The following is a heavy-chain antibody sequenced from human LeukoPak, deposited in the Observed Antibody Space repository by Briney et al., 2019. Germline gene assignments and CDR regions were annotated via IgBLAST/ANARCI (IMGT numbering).Heavy chain of an antibody. CDR2: FDPEDGET. D-gene: IGHD4-17*01. Sequence: ASVKVSCKVSGYTLTELSMHWVRQAPGKGLEWMGGFDPEDGETIYAQKFQGRVTMTEDTSTDTAYMELSSLRSEDTAVYYCATTVPGGHKLYYYYGMDVWGQGTTVTVSS. CDR3: ATTVPGGHKLYYYYGMDV. CDR1: GYTLTELS. J-gene: IGHJ6*02. V-gene: IGHV1-24*01.